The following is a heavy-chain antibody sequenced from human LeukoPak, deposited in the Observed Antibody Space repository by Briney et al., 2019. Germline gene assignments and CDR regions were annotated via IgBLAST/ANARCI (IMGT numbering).Heavy chain of an antibody. Sequence: GGSLRLSCAASGFTVSSNYMSWVRQAPGKGLEWVSVIYSGGSTYYADSVKGRFTISRDNSKNTLYLQMNSLRVEDTAVYYCAKSGGPPNMITFGGVLDASDDWGQGTLVTVSS. V-gene: IGHV3-53*01. J-gene: IGHJ4*02. CDR3: AKSGGPPNMITFGGVLDASDD. CDR2: IYSGGST. D-gene: IGHD3-16*01. CDR1: GFTVSSNY.